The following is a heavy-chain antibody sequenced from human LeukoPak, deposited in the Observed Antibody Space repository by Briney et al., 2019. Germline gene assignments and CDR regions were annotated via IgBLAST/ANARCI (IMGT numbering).Heavy chain of an antibody. CDR3: ARELRSCSGGSCYPNHYYYGLDV. Sequence: GGSLRLSCAASGFTFKTYSMNWVRQAPGKGLEWVSYISGGTTTKYYADSVRGRFTISRDNAGNSLYLQMNSLRDEDTAVYFCARELRSCSGGSCYPNHYYYGLDVWGQGATVTVSS. CDR2: ISGGTTTK. J-gene: IGHJ6*02. CDR1: GFTFKTYS. D-gene: IGHD2-15*01. V-gene: IGHV3-48*02.